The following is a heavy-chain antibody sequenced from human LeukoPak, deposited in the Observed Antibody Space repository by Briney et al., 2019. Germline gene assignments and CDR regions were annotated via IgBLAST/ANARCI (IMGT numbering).Heavy chain of an antibody. CDR3: ARGGNWGYFDY. V-gene: IGHV3-30*04. Sequence: PGGSLRLSCAASGFSFNMFPMHWVRQAPGKGLECVAVISYDGNNKYYADSVNGRFTISRDNSKNTLFLQMNGLRTEDTAIYHCARGGNWGYFDYWGQGTRVTVSS. D-gene: IGHD7-27*01. CDR1: GFSFNMFP. CDR2: ISYDGNNK. J-gene: IGHJ4*02.